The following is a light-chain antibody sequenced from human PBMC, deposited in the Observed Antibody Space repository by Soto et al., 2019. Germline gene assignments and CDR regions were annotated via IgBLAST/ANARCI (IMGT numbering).Light chain of an antibody. Sequence: QSALTQPASVSGSPGQSITISCTGTSSDVGGYNYVSWYQQHPGKAPKLMIYDVSNRPSGVSNRFSGSTSGNTASLTISGLQADDEAYYYCCSYTSSSPNVFGTGTKVTVL. CDR2: DVS. CDR3: CSYTSSSPNV. J-gene: IGLJ1*01. CDR1: SSDVGGYNY. V-gene: IGLV2-14*01.